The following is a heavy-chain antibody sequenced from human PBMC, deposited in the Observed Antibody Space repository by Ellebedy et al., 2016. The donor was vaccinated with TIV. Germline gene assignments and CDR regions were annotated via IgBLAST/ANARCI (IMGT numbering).Heavy chain of an antibody. CDR3: AAAPTYSYGFH. CDR2: VYPDDSDT. V-gene: IGHV5-51*01. D-gene: IGHD5-18*01. Sequence: GESLKISCKASGYSFTSNWIGWVRQLPGKGLEWMGIVYPDDSDTNYSPSFQGRVTISADKSISTAYLQWRSLKASDTAMYYCAAAPTYSYGFHWGQGTLVTVSS. CDR1: GYSFTSNW. J-gene: IGHJ4*02.